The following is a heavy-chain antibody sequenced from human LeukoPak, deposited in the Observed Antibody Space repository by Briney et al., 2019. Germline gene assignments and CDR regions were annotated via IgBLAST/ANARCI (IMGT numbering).Heavy chain of an antibody. CDR3: ARGEYGSGSYHIDY. CDR1: GFTFSSYS. D-gene: IGHD3-10*01. Sequence: GGSLRLSCAASGFTFSSYSMNWVRQAPGKGLEWVSFISSSSSYIYYADSVKGRFTISRDNAKNSLYLQMNSLRAEDTAVYFCARGEYGSGSYHIDYWGQGTLVTVSP. V-gene: IGHV3-21*01. CDR2: ISSSSSYI. J-gene: IGHJ4*02.